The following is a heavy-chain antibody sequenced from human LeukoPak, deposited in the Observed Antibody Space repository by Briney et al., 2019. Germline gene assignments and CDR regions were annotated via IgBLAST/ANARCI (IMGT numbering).Heavy chain of an antibody. CDR2: INQDGSEG. V-gene: IGHV3-7*01. Sequence: GGSLRLSCAASGFSFSDYWMDWVRQSPGKWMEWVANINQDGSEGYYADSVKGRFTISRDNAKNSLYLQMNNLRAEDTAVYYCSRSLDYWGQGALVTVSS. CDR3: SRSLDY. J-gene: IGHJ4*02. CDR1: GFSFSDYW.